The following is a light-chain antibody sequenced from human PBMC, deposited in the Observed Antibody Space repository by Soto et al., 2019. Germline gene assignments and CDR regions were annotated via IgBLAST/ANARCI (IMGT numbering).Light chain of an antibody. CDR1: SSDVGAYNY. Sequence: QSALTQPPSASGSPGQSVTISCTGTSSDVGAYNYVSWYQQHPGKAPKLMIYEVSKRPSGVPARFSGSKSGNTASLTVSGLQPEDEADYYCSSYGGSNNSVFGTGTKVTVL. CDR3: SSYGGSNNSV. CDR2: EVS. V-gene: IGLV2-8*01. J-gene: IGLJ1*01.